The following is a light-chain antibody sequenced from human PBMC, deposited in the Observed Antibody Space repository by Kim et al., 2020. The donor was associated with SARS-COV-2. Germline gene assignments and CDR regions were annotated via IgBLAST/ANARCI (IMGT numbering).Light chain of an antibody. Sequence: QSVLTQPPSVSGAPGQTVTISCSGSTSNIGTQYDVHWYRQFPRTAPKLLIYGNNNRPSGVPERFSGSKSGTSAFLVITGLQAGDEADYYCQSYDSRLGGVVIGGGTKLTVL. CDR1: TSNIGTQYD. J-gene: IGLJ3*02. V-gene: IGLV1-40*01. CDR3: QSYDSRLGGVV. CDR2: GNN.